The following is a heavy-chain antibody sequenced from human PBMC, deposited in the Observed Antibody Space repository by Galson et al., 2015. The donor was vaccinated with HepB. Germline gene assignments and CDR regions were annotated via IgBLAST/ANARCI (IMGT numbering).Heavy chain of an antibody. D-gene: IGHD2-15*01. V-gene: IGHV1-18*01. Sequence: SVKVSCKASGYTFTSYGISWVRQAPGQGLEWMGWISAYNGNTNYAQKLQGRVTMTTDTSTSTAYMELRSLRSDDTAVYYCARDMGYCSGGSCYAPDDAFDIWGQGTMVTVSS. CDR2: ISAYNGNT. CDR3: ARDMGYCSGGSCYAPDDAFDI. J-gene: IGHJ3*02. CDR1: GYTFTSYG.